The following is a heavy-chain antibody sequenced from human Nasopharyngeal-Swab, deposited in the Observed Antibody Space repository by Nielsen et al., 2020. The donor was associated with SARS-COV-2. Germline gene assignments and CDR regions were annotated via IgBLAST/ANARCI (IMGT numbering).Heavy chain of an antibody. CDR3: ARDDYGDYGYFGH. D-gene: IGHD4-17*01. CDR2: INPHSRGT. V-gene: IGHV1-2*02. Sequence: ASVKVSCKASGYTLTGYYMHWVRQAAGQGLEWMGWINPHSRGTKYAQKFQGRVTMTSDTSINTAYMELRRLRSDDTAVYYFARDDYGDYGYFGHWGQGTLVTVSS. J-gene: IGHJ4*02. CDR1: GYTLTGYY.